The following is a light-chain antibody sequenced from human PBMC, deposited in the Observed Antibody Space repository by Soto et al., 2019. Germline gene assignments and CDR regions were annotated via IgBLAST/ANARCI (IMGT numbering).Light chain of an antibody. CDR2: GAS. CDR3: QQYNNWPYT. CDR1: QSVSSN. Sequence: EIVMTQSPATLSVSPGERATLSCRASQSVSSNLAWYQQKPGQAPRLLIYGASTRATGIPARFSGSGSGTEFTLTISSLQSEDFVVYYCQQYNNWPYTFGQGPKLEIK. V-gene: IGKV3-15*01. J-gene: IGKJ2*01.